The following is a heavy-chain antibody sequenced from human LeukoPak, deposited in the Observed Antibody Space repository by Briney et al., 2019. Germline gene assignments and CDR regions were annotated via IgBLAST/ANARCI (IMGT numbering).Heavy chain of an antibody. V-gene: IGHV4-39*01. D-gene: IGHD6-13*01. J-gene: IGHJ6*02. Sequence: SETLSLTCTVSGGSISSSSYYWGWIRQPPGKGLEWIGSIYYSGSTYYNPSLKSRVTISVDTSKNQFSLKLSSVTAADTAVYYCARHVYSSSWYNYYGMDVWGQGTTVTVSS. CDR2: IYYSGST. CDR3: ARHVYSSSWYNYYGMDV. CDR1: GGSISSSSYY.